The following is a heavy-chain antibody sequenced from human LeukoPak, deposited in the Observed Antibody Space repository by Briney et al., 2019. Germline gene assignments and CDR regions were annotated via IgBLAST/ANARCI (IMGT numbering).Heavy chain of an antibody. CDR1: GYTFTSYG. D-gene: IGHD6-13*01. V-gene: IGHV1-18*01. Sequence: GASVKVSCKASGYTFTSYGISWVRQAPGQGLEWMGWISVYNGNTHYAQKLQGRVTMTTDTSTSTAYMELRSLRSDDTAVYYCARSQSSSWFSANDYWGQGTLVTVSS. J-gene: IGHJ4*02. CDR3: ARSQSSSWFSANDY. CDR2: ISVYNGNT.